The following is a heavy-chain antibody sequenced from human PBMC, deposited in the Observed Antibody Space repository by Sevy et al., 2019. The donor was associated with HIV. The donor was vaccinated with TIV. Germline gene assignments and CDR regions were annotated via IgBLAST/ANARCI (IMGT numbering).Heavy chain of an antibody. D-gene: IGHD6-13*01. CDR2: SYCSGST. V-gene: IGHV4-59*01. J-gene: IGHJ4*02. CDR3: ARERQLVLDY. CDR1: GGSISDYY. Sequence: SETLSLTCTVSGGSISDYYWSWIRQPPGKGLEWIGYSYCSGSTNYNPSLKSRVTISVDTSKNQFSLKLSSVTAADTAVYYCARERQLVLDYWGQGTLVTVSS.